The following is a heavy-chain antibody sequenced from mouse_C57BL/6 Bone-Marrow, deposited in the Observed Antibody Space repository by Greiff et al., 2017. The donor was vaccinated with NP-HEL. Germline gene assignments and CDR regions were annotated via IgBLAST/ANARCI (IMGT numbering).Heavy chain of an antibody. D-gene: IGHD3-3*01. V-gene: IGHV1-63*01. CDR1: GYTFTNYW. CDR3: ARWTRGFAY. Sequence: QVQLQQSGAELVRPGTSVKMSCKASGYTFTNYWIGWAKQRPGHGLEWIGDIYPGGGYTTYNEKFKGKATLTEDKSSSTAHIQFSRLTSEDSALYYCARWTRGFAYWGQGTLVTVSA. J-gene: IGHJ3*01. CDR2: IYPGGGYT.